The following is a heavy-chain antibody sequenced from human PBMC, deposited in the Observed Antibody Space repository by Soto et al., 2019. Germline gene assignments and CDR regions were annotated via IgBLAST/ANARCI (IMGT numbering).Heavy chain of an antibody. Sequence: PGGSLRLSCAASGFTFSSYAMHWVRQAPGKGLEWVAVISYDGSNKYYADSVKGRFTISRDNSKNTLYLQMNSLRAEDTAVYYCARDFLPRYRGRSYFDFRGPATLVTVSS. CDR3: ARDFLPRYRGRSYFDF. V-gene: IGHV3-30-3*01. CDR1: GFTFSSYA. D-gene: IGHD1-26*01. CDR2: ISYDGSNK. J-gene: IGHJ4*02.